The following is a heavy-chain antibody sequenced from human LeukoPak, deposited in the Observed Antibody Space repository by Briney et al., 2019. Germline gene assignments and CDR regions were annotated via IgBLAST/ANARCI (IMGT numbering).Heavy chain of an antibody. D-gene: IGHD2-2*01. CDR3: ARGGGVGTVDY. CDR1: GFSFSKFW. CDR2: INEDGSEA. V-gene: IGHV3-7*01. Sequence: GGSLRLSCAASGFSFSKFWMSWVRQAPGEGLEWVANINEDGSEAYYVDSVKGRFTISRDNAKNSLYLQMNRTRADDTAVYYCARGGGVGTVDYWGQGALVTVSS. J-gene: IGHJ4*02.